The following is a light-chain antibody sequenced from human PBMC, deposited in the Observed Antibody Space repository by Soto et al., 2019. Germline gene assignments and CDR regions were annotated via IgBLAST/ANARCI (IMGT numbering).Light chain of an antibody. J-gene: IGKJ5*01. Sequence: EIVMTQSPATLSVSPGERAILSCRASQSVDSSLAWYQQKPGQPPRLLIYGASTRATEIPARLTGSGSGTEFTLTITCLQSEDFAFYYCQQYHKWPITFGQGTRLEIK. CDR2: GAS. CDR1: QSVDSS. V-gene: IGKV3-15*01. CDR3: QQYHKWPIT.